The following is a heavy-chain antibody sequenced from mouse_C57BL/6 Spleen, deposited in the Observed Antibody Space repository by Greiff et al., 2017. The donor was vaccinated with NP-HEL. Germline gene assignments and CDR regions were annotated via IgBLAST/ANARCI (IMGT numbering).Heavy chain of an antibody. J-gene: IGHJ1*03. Sequence: EVQLQQSGAELVKPGASVKLSCTASGFNIKDYYMHWVKQRTEQGLEWIGRIDPEGGGTKYAPKFQGKATITSDTSSNTAYLQLSSLTSDDTAVYYCARDGTGYFDVWGTGTPVTVSS. V-gene: IGHV14-2*01. D-gene: IGHD4-1*01. CDR2: IDPEGGGT. CDR1: GFNIKDYY. CDR3: ARDGTGYFDV.